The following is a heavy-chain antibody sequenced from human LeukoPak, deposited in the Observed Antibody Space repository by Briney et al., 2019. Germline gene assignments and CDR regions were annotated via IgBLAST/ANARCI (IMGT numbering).Heavy chain of an antibody. CDR3: ARDANPTRLSWLDP. CDR1: GGTFSSYA. J-gene: IGHJ5*02. CDR2: IIPIFGIA. V-gene: IGHV1-69*04. D-gene: IGHD5-12*01. Sequence: SVKVSFKASGGTFSSYAISWVRQAPGQVLEWMGRIIPIFGIANYAQKFQGRVTITADKPTSTAYMELSSLRSEDTAVYYCARDANPTRLSWLDPWGQGTLVTVSS.